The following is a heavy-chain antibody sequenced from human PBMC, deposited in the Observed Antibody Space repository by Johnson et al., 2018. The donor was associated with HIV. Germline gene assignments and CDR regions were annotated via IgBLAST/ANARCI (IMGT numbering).Heavy chain of an antibody. Sequence: VQLVESGGGLVQPGRSLRLSCAASGFTFDDYAMHWVRPAPGKGLEGVPGINWNGENIGYADSVKGRCTVSRDNAKDSLVLQMNSLRVEDTALYYCARAMYDYERSGNYYGAFDIWGQGTMVSVFS. D-gene: IGHD3-22*01. CDR3: ARAMYDYERSGNYYGAFDI. CDR2: INWNGENI. J-gene: IGHJ3*02. CDR1: GFTFDDYA. V-gene: IGHV3-9*01.